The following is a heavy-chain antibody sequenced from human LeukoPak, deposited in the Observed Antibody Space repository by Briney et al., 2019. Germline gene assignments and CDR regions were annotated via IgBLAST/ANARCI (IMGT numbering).Heavy chain of an antibody. D-gene: IGHD3-9*01. J-gene: IGHJ4*02. CDR3: VRYFDWSFDY. CDR2: IYSGGST. Sequence: GGSLRLSCAASGFTVSSNYMSWVRQAPGKGLEWVSVIYSGGSTYYADSVKGRFTISRDNSKNTLYLQMNSLRAEDTAVYYCVRYFDWSFDYWGQGTLVTVSS. V-gene: IGHV3-66*01. CDR1: GFTVSSNY.